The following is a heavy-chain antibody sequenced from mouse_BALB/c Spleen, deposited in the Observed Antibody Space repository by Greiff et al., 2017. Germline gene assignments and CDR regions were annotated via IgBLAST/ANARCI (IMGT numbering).Heavy chain of an antibody. CDR3: ARRDGSSDDFDD. J-gene: IGHJ2*01. D-gene: IGHD1-1*01. CDR1: GYTFTSYW. CDR2: INPSTGYT. Sequence: VQLQQSGAELAKPGASVKMSCKASGYTFTSYWMHWVKQRPGQGLEWIGYINPSTGYTEYNQKFKDKATLTADKSSSTAYMQLSSLTSEDSAVYYCARRDGSSDDFDDGGQGTTLTVSS. V-gene: IGHV1-7*01.